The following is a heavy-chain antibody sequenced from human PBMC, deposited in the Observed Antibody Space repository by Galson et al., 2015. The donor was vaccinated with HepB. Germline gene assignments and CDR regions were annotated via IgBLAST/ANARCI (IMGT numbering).Heavy chain of an antibody. V-gene: IGHV3-23*01. D-gene: IGHD2-21*02. Sequence: SLRLSCAGSGLTFRSSPMTWVRQAPGRGLGWVSAITARADRTFYADSVRGRFTISRDNSRNTLYLQMNSLRAEDTAVYFCAKGDWMDVWGQGTTVTVSS. J-gene: IGHJ6*02. CDR2: ITARADRT. CDR3: AKGDWMDV. CDR1: GLTFRSSP.